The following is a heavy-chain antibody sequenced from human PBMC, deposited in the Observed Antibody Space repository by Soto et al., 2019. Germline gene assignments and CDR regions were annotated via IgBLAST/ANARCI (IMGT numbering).Heavy chain of an antibody. CDR1: GFTFSSYS. J-gene: IGHJ4*02. V-gene: IGHV3-48*01. CDR2: ISSSSITI. Sequence: EVQLVESGGGFVQPGGTLRLSCAASGFTFSSYSMNWVRQARGKGLEWVSYISSSSITIYYAASVKGRFTISRDSAKNSLYLQMNSLIAEDMAVEYCARDKRLDYWGQGTLVTVSS. CDR3: ARDKRLDY. D-gene: IGHD6-19*01.